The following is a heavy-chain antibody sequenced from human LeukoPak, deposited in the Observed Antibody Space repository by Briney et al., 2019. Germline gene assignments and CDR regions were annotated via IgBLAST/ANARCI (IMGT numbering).Heavy chain of an antibody. V-gene: IGHV4-59*08. D-gene: IGHD2-15*01. J-gene: IGHJ6*02. CDR3: ARGCSGGSCYPYYYYGMDV. Sequence: SETLSLTCAVYGGSFSGYYWSWIRQPPGKGLEWIGYIYYSGSTNYNPSLKSRVTISVDTSKNQFSLKLSSVTAADTAVYYCARGCSGGSCYPYYYYGMDVWGQGTTVTVSS. CDR1: GGSFSGYY. CDR2: IYYSGST.